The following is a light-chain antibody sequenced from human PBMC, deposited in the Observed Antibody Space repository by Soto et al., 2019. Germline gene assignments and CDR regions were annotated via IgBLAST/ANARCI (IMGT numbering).Light chain of an antibody. CDR3: QQYNNWPPWT. CDR1: QSVSTN. Sequence: IVMTQSPATLSVSPGERATLSCRASQSVSTNLAWYQHKPGQAPRLLIHGASTRATGIPARFSGSGSGTEFTLTISNLRSEDFAVYYCQQYNNWPPWTFGQGTKVEIK. J-gene: IGKJ1*01. V-gene: IGKV3-15*01. CDR2: GAS.